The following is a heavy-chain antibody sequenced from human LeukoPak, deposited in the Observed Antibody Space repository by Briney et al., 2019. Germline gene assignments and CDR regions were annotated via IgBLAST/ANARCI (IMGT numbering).Heavy chain of an antibody. CDR3: AKDPYYDSSGPHDAFDI. V-gene: IGHV3-23*01. Sequence: GGSLRLSCAASGFTFSSYAMSWVRQAPGKGLEWVSAISGSGGSTYYADSVKGRFTISRDSPKNTLYLQMNSLRAEDTAVYYCAKDPYYDSSGPHDAFDIWGQGTMVTVSS. J-gene: IGHJ3*02. CDR2: ISGSGGST. CDR1: GFTFSSYA. D-gene: IGHD3-22*01.